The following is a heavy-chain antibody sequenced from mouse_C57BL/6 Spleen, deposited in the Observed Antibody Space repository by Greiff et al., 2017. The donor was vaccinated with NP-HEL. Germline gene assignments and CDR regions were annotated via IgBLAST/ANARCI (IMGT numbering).Heavy chain of an antibody. CDR1: GYTFTSYG. J-gene: IGHJ2*01. Sequence: VQRVESGAELARPGASVKLSCKASGYTFTSYGISWVKQRTGQGLEWIGEIYPRSGNTYYNEKFKGKATLTADKSSSTAYMELRSLTSEDSAVYFCARSGTGFDYWGQGTTLTVSS. D-gene: IGHD4-1*01. V-gene: IGHV1-81*01. CDR2: IYPRSGNT. CDR3: ARSGTGFDY.